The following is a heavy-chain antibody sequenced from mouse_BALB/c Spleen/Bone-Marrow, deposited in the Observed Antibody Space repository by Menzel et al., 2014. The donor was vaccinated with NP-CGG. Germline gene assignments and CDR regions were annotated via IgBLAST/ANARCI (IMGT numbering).Heavy chain of an antibody. CDR1: GFTFSSYG. V-gene: IGHV5-6-3*01. CDR3: ARDGYYVFYAMDY. CDR2: INSNGGST. J-gene: IGHJ4*01. D-gene: IGHD2-3*01. Sequence: DVHLVESGGGLVQPGGSLKLSCAASGFTFSSYGMSWVRQTPDKRLELVATINSNGGSTYYPDSVKGRFTISRDNAKNTLYLQMSSLKPEDTAMYYCARDGYYVFYAMDYWGQGTSVTVSS.